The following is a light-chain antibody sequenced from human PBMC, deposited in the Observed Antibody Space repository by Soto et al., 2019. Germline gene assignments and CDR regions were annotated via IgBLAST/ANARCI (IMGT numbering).Light chain of an antibody. Sequence: IVLTQSPGPLSLSPGERATLSCTSSQSVSSSYLAWYQQKPGQAPRLIIYGASSRATGIPDRFSGSGSGTDCTLTISRLEPEDFAVYYCQQYGSSPLTLGGGTKVDIK. CDR2: GAS. V-gene: IGKV3-20*01. J-gene: IGKJ4*01. CDR3: QQYGSSPLT. CDR1: QSVSSSY.